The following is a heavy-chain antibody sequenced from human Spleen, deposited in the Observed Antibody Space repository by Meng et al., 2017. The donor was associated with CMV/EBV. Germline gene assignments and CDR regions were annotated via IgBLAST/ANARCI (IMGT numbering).Heavy chain of an antibody. CDR1: GFAFSTYA. CDR3: AKVSINYDWFDP. Sequence: GESLKISCAASGFAFSTYAMSWVRQAPGKGLEWVSLIYSGGSSTYYADSVKGRFTISRDNSKNTLNLQMNSLGAEDTAVYYCAKVSINYDWFDPWGQGTLVTVSS. D-gene: IGHD4-11*01. J-gene: IGHJ5*02. V-gene: IGHV3-23*03. CDR2: IYSGGSST.